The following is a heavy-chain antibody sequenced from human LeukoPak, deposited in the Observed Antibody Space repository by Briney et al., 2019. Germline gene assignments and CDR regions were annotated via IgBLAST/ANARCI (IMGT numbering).Heavy chain of an antibody. D-gene: IGHD5-18*01. Sequence: GGSLRLSCAASGFTFSSYAMSWVRQAPGKGLEWVSAISGSGGSTYYADSVKGRFTISRDNFKNTLYLQMNSLRAEDTAVYYCAKGNHRYSYGPFDYWGQGTLVTVSS. V-gene: IGHV3-23*01. CDR2: ISGSGGST. CDR1: GFTFSSYA. J-gene: IGHJ4*02. CDR3: AKGNHRYSYGPFDY.